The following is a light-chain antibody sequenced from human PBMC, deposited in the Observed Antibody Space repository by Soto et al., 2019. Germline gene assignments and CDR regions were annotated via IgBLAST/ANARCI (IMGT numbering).Light chain of an antibody. V-gene: IGLV2-23*02. J-gene: IGLJ1*01. CDR2: EVT. CDR3: CSYAGGSTSV. Sequence: PALTKPASGSGAHGQASTISCTGTSSDVGTYNLVSWYQQHPGKAPKLIIYEVTQRPSGVSNRFSGSKSGNTASLTISGLQAEDEADYYYCSYAGGSTSVFGTGTKVTVL. CDR1: SSDVGTYNL.